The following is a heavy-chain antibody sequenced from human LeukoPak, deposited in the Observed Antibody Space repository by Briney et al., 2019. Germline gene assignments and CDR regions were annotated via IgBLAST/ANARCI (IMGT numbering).Heavy chain of an antibody. D-gene: IGHD2-15*01. CDR2: ISSSGSTI. CDR3: TRDSRGVDDAFDI. V-gene: IGHV3-11*04. Sequence: GGSLRLSCAASGFTFSDYYMSWTRQAPGKGLEWVSYISSSGSTIYYADSVKGRFTISRDNAKNSLYLQMNSLRAEDTAVYYCTRDSRGVDDAFDIWGHGTMVTVSS. J-gene: IGHJ3*02. CDR1: GFTFSDYY.